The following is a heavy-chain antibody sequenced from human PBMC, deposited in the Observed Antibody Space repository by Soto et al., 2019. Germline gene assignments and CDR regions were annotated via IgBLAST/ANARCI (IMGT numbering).Heavy chain of an antibody. CDR1: GFTFSTYA. CDR3: AKAFPVTVFY. CDR2: LSGSGAST. D-gene: IGHD2-21*02. Sequence: LRLSCAASGFTFSTYAMSWVRQAPGKGLEWVSALSGSGASTYYADSVKGRFSISRDNSKNTLYLQMNSLRAEDTAVYYCAKAFPVTVFYWGQGTLVTVSS. V-gene: IGHV3-23*01. J-gene: IGHJ4*02.